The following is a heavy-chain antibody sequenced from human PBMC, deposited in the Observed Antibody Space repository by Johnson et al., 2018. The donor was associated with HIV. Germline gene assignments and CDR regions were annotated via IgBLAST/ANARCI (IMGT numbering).Heavy chain of an antibody. J-gene: IGHJ3*02. D-gene: IGHD3-10*01. CDR3: ARAPEVRGIDAFDI. V-gene: IGHV3-48*03. Sequence: LEWVSYITSSGGTVYYADSVKGRFTISRDNAKNSLYLQMNILTAEDTAVYYCARAPEVRGIDAFDIWGQGTMVTVS. CDR2: ITSSGGTV.